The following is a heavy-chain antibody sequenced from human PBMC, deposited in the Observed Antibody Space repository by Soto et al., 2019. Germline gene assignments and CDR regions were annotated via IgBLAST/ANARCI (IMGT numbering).Heavy chain of an antibody. D-gene: IGHD2-15*01. CDR3: ARDQLGYCSGGSCYPEPPYYYYYYMDV. Sequence: GGSLRLSCAASGFTFSSYSMNWVRQAPGKGLEWVSYISSSSSTIYYTDSVKGRFTISRDNAKNSLYLQMNSLRAEDTAVYYCARDQLGYCSGGSCYPEPPYYYYYYMDVWGKGTTVTVSS. J-gene: IGHJ6*03. CDR1: GFTFSSYS. CDR2: ISSSSSTI. V-gene: IGHV3-48*01.